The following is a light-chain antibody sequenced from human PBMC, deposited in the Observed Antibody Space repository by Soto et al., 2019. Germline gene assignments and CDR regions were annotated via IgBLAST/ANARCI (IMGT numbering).Light chain of an antibody. Sequence: EIVLTQSPGTLSLSPGERATLSCRASQSVSSTYLAWYQQKPGQAPRLLIYGTSTRATGIPDRFSGSGSGTYFTLTSSRLEHEDVAVFYCQQYDGSPTFGQGTKVEI. J-gene: IGKJ1*01. V-gene: IGKV3-20*01. CDR3: QQYDGSPT. CDR2: GTS. CDR1: QSVSSTY.